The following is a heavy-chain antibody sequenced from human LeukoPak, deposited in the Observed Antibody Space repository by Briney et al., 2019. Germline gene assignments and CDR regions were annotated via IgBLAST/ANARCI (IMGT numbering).Heavy chain of an antibody. V-gene: IGHV3-7*01. CDR3: VREVHPKGYNYGLALDF. Sequence: HPGGSLRLSCAASEFTFSTYWMSWVRQPPGKGLEWVANIKQDGNEKYYEDSVKGRFTISRDNGKNALYLQMNSLRAEDTAVYYCVREVHPKGYNYGLALDFWGQGALVTVSS. D-gene: IGHD5-18*01. CDR2: IKQDGNEK. J-gene: IGHJ4*02. CDR1: EFTFSTYW.